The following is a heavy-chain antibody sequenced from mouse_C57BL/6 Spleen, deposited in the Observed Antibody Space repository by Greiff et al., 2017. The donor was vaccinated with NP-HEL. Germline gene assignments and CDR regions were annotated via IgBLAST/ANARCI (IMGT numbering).Heavy chain of an antibody. CDR2: IDPSDSYT. CDR3: ARRGSSWGYAMDY. V-gene: IGHV1-69*01. D-gene: IGHD1-3*01. CDR1: GYTFTSYW. J-gene: IGHJ4*01. Sequence: VQLQQPGAELVMPGASVKLSCKASGYTFTSYWMHWVKQRPGQGLEWIGEIDPSDSYTNYNQKFKGKSTLTVDKSSSTAYMQLSSLTSEDSAVYYCARRGSSWGYAMDYWGQGTSVTVSS.